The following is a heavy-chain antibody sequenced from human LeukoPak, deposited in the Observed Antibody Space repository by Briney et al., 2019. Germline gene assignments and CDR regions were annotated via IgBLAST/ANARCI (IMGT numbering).Heavy chain of an antibody. J-gene: IGHJ4*02. CDR1: GFTFSSYD. V-gene: IGHV3-30*02. Sequence: PGGSLRLSCAASGFTFSSYDMHWVRQAPGKGLEWVAFIRYDGSNKYYADSVKGRFTISRDNSKNTLYLQMNSLRAEDTAVYYCAKDSAVVTRYFDYWGQGTLVTVSS. CDR2: IRYDGSNK. CDR3: AKDSAVVTRYFDY. D-gene: IGHD4-23*01.